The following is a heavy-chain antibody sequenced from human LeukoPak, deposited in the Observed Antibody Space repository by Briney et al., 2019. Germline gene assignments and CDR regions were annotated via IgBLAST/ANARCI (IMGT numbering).Heavy chain of an antibody. CDR1: GFTFSTYN. CDR3: AKSPGSWKFDD. V-gene: IGHV3-48*04. CDR2: ISSSSSAI. D-gene: IGHD6-13*01. J-gene: IGHJ4*02. Sequence: GGSLRLSCAASGFTFSTYNMNWVRQAPGKGLEWVSFISSSSSAIYYADSVKGRFTVSRDNAKKSLYLQMNSLRAEDTAVYYCAKSPGSWKFDDWGQGTLVTVSS.